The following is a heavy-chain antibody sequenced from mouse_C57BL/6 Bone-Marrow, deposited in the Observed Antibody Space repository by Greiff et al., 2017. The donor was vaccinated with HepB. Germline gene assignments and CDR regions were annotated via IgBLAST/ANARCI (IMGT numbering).Heavy chain of an antibody. Sequence: QVQLKQPGAELVMPGASVKLSCKASGYTFTSYWMHWVKQRPGQGLEWIGEIDPSDSYTNYNQKFKGKSTLTVDKSSSTAYMQLSSLTSEDSAVYYCARLATTVVAAHWYFDVWGTGTTVTVSS. V-gene: IGHV1-69*01. D-gene: IGHD1-1*01. J-gene: IGHJ1*03. CDR1: GYTFTSYW. CDR3: ARLATTVVAAHWYFDV. CDR2: IDPSDSYT.